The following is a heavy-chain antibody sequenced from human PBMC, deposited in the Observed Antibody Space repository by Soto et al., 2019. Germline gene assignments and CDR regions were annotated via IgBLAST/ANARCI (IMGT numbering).Heavy chain of an antibody. V-gene: IGHV4-30-2*01. D-gene: IGHD2-21*01. CDR3: AGVRGPYCGGECYPPTPTWFDP. Sequence: QLQLQESGSGLVKPSQTLSLTCAVSGGSISSGGYSWSWIRQPPGKGLEWIGYIYHSGSTYYNPSLKRRVTISVDRSKNQFSLKLSSVTAADSAVYSCAGVRGPYCGGECYPPTPTWFDPWGQGTLVTVYS. CDR2: IYHSGST. CDR1: GGSISSGGYS. J-gene: IGHJ5*02.